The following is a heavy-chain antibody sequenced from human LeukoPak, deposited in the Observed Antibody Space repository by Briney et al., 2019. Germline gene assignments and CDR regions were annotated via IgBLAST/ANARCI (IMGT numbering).Heavy chain of an antibody. Sequence: SETLSLTCTVSGGSISSGGYYWSWIRQPPGKGLEWIGSIYYSGSTYYNPSLKSRLTISVDTSKNQFSLRLSSVTAADTAVYYCATPRRGYCSSTSCPHDAFDIWGQGTMVTVSS. V-gene: IGHV4-39*01. D-gene: IGHD2-2*01. J-gene: IGHJ3*02. CDR2: IYYSGST. CDR3: ATPRRGYCSSTSCPHDAFDI. CDR1: GGSISSGGYY.